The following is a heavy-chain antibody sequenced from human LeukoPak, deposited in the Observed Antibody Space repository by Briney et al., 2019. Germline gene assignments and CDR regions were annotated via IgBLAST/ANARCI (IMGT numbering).Heavy chain of an antibody. CDR1: GGSFSGYY. CDR3: ARGRAVAGTRYYYYGMDV. J-gene: IGHJ6*04. D-gene: IGHD6-19*01. CDR2: INNSGST. Sequence: PLETLSLTCAVYGGSFSGYYWSWIRQPPGKGLEWIGVINNSGSTNYNPSLKSRVTISVDTSKNQFSLKLSSVTAADTAVYYCARGRAVAGTRYYYYGMDVWGKGTTVTVSS. V-gene: IGHV4-34*01.